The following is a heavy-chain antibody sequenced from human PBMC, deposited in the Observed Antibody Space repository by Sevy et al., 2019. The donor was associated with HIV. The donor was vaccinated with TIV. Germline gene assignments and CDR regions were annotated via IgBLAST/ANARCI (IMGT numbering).Heavy chain of an antibody. J-gene: IGHJ5*02. D-gene: IGHD2-8*01. CDR3: ARAMEDIGLMLYHNWFDP. CDR1: GYTFTGYY. Sequence: ASVKVSCKASGYTFTGYYMHWVRQAPGQGLEWMGWINPNSRGTNYAQKFQGRVTMTRDTSISTAYMELSRLRSDDTDVHYCARAMEDIGLMLYHNWFDPWGQRTMVTVSS. CDR2: INPNSRGT. V-gene: IGHV1-2*02.